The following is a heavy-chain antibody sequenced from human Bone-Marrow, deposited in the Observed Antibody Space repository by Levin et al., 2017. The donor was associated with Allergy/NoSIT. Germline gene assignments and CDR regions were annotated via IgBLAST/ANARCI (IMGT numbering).Heavy chain of an antibody. V-gene: IGHV2-5*02. J-gene: IGHJ4*02. D-gene: IGHD3-10*01. Sequence: SGPTLVKPTQTLTLTCTFSGFSLSSNGVGVGWIRQAPGKALEWLALIYWDDDKRYSPSLKSRPNITKDTSKNQEVLTMTNMAPVDTGTYYCAHHKFWFGEFPFDFWGRGSLVTVSS. CDR3: AHHKFWFGEFPFDF. CDR2: IYWDDDK. CDR1: GFSLSSNGVG.